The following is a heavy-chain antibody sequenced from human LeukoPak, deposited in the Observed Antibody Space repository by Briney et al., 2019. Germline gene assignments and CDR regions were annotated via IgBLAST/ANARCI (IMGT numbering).Heavy chain of an antibody. CDR1: GYTFTNYD. CDR2: MNPNSGGT. J-gene: IGHJ5*02. Sequence: ASVKVSCKASGYTFTNYDVNWVRQATGQGLEWMGWMNPNSGGTNYAQKLQGRVTMTTDTSTSTAYMELRSLRSDDTAVYYCARIFLSVVAPKRWFDPWGQGTLVTVSS. CDR3: ARIFLSVVAPKRWFDP. V-gene: IGHV1-18*01. D-gene: IGHD4-23*01.